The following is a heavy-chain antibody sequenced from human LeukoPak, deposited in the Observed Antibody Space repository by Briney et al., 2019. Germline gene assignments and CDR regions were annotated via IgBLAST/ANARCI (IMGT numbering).Heavy chain of an antibody. CDR3: ARKGGSRDY. J-gene: IGHJ4*02. CDR2: INHSGST. CDR1: GGSFSGYY. V-gene: IGHV4-34*01. Sequence: SETLSLTCAVYGGSFSGYYWSWIRQPPGKGLEWIGEINHSGSTNYDPSLKSRVTISVDTSKNQFSLKLSSVTAADTAVYYCARKGGSRDYWGQGTLVTVSS. D-gene: IGHD3-16*01.